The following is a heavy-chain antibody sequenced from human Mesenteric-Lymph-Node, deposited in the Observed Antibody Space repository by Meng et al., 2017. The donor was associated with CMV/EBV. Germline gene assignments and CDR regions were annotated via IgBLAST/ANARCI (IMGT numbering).Heavy chain of an antibody. CDR3: AGGIAAAGSRWFDP. CDR1: GGTFSSYT. J-gene: IGHJ5*02. CDR2: IIHILGIA. Sequence: VQLVESGADGKKPGSSGTVSCKASGGTFSSYTLSWVRQAPGQGLEWMGRIIHILGIANYAQKFKGRVTITADKSTSTAYMGLSSLRSEDTAVYYCAGGIAAAGSRWFDPWGQGTLVTVSS. V-gene: IGHV1-69*02. D-gene: IGHD6-13*01.